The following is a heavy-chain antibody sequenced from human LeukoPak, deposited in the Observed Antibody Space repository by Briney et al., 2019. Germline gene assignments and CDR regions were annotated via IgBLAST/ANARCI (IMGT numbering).Heavy chain of an antibody. CDR3: ARGDRSTVVTRGWFDY. D-gene: IGHD4-23*01. V-gene: IGHV4-39*01. J-gene: IGHJ4*02. CDR2: IYYSGST. CDR1: GGSISSSSYY. Sequence: SETLSLTCTVSGGSISSSSYYWGWIRQPPGKGLEWIGSIYYSGSTYYNPSLKSRVTISVDTSKNQFSLKLSSVTAADTAVYYCARGDRSTVVTRGWFDYWGQGTLVTVSS.